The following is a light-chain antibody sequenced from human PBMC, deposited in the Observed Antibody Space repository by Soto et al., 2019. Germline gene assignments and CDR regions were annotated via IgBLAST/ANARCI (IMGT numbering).Light chain of an antibody. CDR2: GAS. CDR1: QSVSSSY. J-gene: IGKJ3*01. CDR3: QQYGSSPRFT. Sequence: EIVLTQSPGTLSLSPGERATLSCRASQSVSSSYLAWYEQKPGQAPRLLIYGASSRPTGIPERFSGSRSGTAFTLTISRLEPEDFAVYYCQQYGSSPRFTFGPGTKVDIK. V-gene: IGKV3-20*01.